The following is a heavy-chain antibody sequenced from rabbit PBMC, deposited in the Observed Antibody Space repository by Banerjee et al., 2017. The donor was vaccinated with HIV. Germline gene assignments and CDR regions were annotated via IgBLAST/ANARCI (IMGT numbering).Heavy chain of an antibody. V-gene: IGHV1S45*01. D-gene: IGHD6-1*01. J-gene: IGHJ4*01. CDR1: GFSFSGSYW. CDR3: ARSYYTYGYAGYAYPDYFNL. CDR2: IYATSSGST. Sequence: QEQLKETGGDLVKPGSSLTLTCTASGFSFSGSYWICWVRQAPGKGLEWIACIYATSSGSTYYASWAKGRFTISKTSSTTVTLQMTSLTAADTATYFCARSYYTYGYAGYAYPDYFNLWGPGTLVT.